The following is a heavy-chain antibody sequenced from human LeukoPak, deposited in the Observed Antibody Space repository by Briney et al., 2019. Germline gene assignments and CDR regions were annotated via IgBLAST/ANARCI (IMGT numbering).Heavy chain of an antibody. CDR2: IIPILGIA. CDR3: ARGGLTNTMNDY. J-gene: IGHJ4*02. V-gene: IGHV1-69*04. Sequence: SVKVSCKASGGTFSSYAIIWVRQAPGQGLEWMGRIIPILGIANYAQKFQGRVTITADKSTSTACMELSSLRSEDTAVYYCARGGLTNTMNDYWGQGTLVTVSS. CDR1: GGTFSSYA. D-gene: IGHD1/OR15-1a*01.